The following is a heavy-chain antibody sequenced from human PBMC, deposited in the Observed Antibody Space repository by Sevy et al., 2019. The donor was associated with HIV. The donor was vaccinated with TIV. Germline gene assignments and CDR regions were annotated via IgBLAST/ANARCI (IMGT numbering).Heavy chain of an antibody. CDR1: GYSISSGYY. CDR2: IYHSGST. Sequence: SETLSLTCAVSGYSISSGYYLGWIRQPPGKGLEWIGSIYHSGSTYYNPSLKSRVTISVDTSKNQFSLKLSSVTAADTAVYYCARQYYYDSSGYRTLPYYFDYWGQGTLVTVSS. D-gene: IGHD3-22*01. CDR3: ARQYYYDSSGYRTLPYYFDY. J-gene: IGHJ4*02. V-gene: IGHV4-38-2*01.